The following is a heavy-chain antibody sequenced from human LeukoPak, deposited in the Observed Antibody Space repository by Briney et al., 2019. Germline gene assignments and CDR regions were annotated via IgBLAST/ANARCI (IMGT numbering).Heavy chain of an antibody. CDR2: IYYSGST. Sequence: SETLSHTCTVSGGSVSSGSYYWSWIRQPPGKGLEWIGYIYYSGSTNYNPSLKSRVTISVDTSKNQFSLKLSSVTAADTAVYYCAREGLTTVTNYYYYGMDVWGQGTTVTVSS. V-gene: IGHV4-61*01. J-gene: IGHJ6*02. CDR1: GGSVSSGSYY. CDR3: AREGLTTVTNYYYYGMDV. D-gene: IGHD4-11*01.